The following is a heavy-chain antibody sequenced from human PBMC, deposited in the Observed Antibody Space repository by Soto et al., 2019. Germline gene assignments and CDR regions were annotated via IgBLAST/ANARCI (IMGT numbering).Heavy chain of an antibody. CDR2: INTDGSTT. J-gene: IGHJ4*02. CDR3: ARGRNGDYDY. Sequence: EVHLVESGGGLVQPGGYLRLSCVASGFTFSSYWMHWVRQAPGKGLVWVSRINTDGSTTTYAYSVKGRFTISRDNAKNTLFLQMNSLRAEDTAVYYCARGRNGDYDYWGQGTLVTESS. V-gene: IGHV3-74*01. CDR1: GFTFSSYW. D-gene: IGHD4-17*01.